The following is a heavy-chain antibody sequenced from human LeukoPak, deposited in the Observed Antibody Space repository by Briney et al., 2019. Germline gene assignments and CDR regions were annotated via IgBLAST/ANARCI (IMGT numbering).Heavy chain of an antibody. Sequence: SSETLSLTCTVSGGSISSGDYYWSWIRQPPGKGLEWIGYIYYSGSTYYNPSLKSRVTISVDTSKSQFSLKLSSVTAADTAVYYCASTVGYYGSGSYPDYWGQGTLVTVSS. V-gene: IGHV4-30-4*01. CDR2: IYYSGST. CDR1: GGSISSGDYY. D-gene: IGHD3-10*01. J-gene: IGHJ4*02. CDR3: ASTVGYYGSGSYPDY.